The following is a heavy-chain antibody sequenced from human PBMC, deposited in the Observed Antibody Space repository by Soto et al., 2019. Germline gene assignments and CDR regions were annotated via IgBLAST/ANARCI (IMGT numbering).Heavy chain of an antibody. CDR1: GFTFGDYA. CDR3: TRVGTYDSSGPDAFDI. V-gene: IGHV3-49*04. D-gene: IGHD3-22*01. CDR2: IRSKAYGGTT. J-gene: IGHJ3*02. Sequence: GGSLRLSGTASGFTFGDYAMSWVRQAPGKGLEWVGFIRSKAYGGTTEYAASVKGRFTISRDDSKSIASLQMNSLKTEDTAVYYCTRVGTYDSSGPDAFDIWGQGTMVTVSS.